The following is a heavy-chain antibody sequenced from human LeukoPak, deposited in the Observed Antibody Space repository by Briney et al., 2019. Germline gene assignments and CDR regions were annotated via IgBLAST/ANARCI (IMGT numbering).Heavy chain of an antibody. D-gene: IGHD6-19*01. CDR1: GDSVSSNSAA. J-gene: IGHJ6*02. CDR2: TYYRSKWYN. V-gene: IGHV6-1*01. Sequence: SQTLSLTCAISGDSVSSNSAAWNWIRQSPSRGLEWLGSTYYRSKWYNDYAVSVKSRITINPDTSKNQFSLQLNSVTPEDTAVYYCARDLLAVAGREYYYYGMDVWGQGTTVTVSS. CDR3: ARDLLAVAGREYYYYGMDV.